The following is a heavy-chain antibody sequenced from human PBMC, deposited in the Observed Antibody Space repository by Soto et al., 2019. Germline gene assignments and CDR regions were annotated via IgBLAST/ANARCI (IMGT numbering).Heavy chain of an antibody. CDR1: GFTLSGYA. V-gene: IGHV3-64*01. Sequence: EVQLAESGGGLAQPGGSLRLSCAASGFTLSGYALDWVRQAPGKGLEYVSGISSNGVGTYYANSVQGRFTISRDNSKNTVYLQMGSLIPEDMAVYYCARRARPVFYCIDVRGEGPTVTVS. CDR3: ARRARPVFYCIDV. J-gene: IGHJ6*03. CDR2: ISSNGVGT. D-gene: IGHD6-6*01.